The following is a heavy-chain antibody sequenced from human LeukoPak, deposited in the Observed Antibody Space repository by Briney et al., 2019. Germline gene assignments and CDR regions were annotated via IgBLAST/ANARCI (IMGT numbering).Heavy chain of an antibody. J-gene: IGHJ4*02. V-gene: IGHV3-48*01. D-gene: IGHD6-13*01. Sequence: GGSLRLSCAASGFTFSSYSMNWVRQAPGKGLEWVSYISSSSSTIYYADSVKGRFTISRDNSKNTLYLQMNSLRAEDTAVYYCAREKRLAAAVGYWGQGTLVTVSS. CDR2: ISSSSSTI. CDR3: AREKRLAAAVGY. CDR1: GFTFSSYS.